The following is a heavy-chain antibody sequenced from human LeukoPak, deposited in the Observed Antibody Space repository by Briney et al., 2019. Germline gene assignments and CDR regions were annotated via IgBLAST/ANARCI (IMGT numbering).Heavy chain of an antibody. V-gene: IGHV3-11*01. Sequence: GGSLRLSCAVSGFTFSDTYMTWIRQAPGKGRESLSYISPSGTDISYADSVKGRFTISRDNAKNSLYLQMNSLRVEYTAVYYCTRDPRNLDYWGQGILVTVSS. CDR2: ISPSGTDI. CDR1: GFTFSDTY. D-gene: IGHD1-14*01. CDR3: TRDPRNLDY. J-gene: IGHJ4*02.